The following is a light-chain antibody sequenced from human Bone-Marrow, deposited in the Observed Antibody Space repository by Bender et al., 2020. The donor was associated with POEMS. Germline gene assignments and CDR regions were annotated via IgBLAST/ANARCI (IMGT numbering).Light chain of an antibody. J-gene: IGLJ1*01. Sequence: QSALTQPASVSGSPGQSITISCTGTSSDVGTYNFVSWYQQHPGRAPKLIISEVTKRPSGVSNRFSGSKSGSTASLTISGLQGEDEADYHCFSYTSRSTGVFGTGTTVTVL. CDR3: FSYTSRSTGV. CDR2: EVT. V-gene: IGLV2-14*02. CDR1: SSDVGTYNF.